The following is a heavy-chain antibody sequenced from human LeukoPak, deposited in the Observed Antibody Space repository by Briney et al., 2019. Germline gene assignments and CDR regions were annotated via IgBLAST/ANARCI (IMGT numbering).Heavy chain of an antibody. CDR2: IWYDGSNK. V-gene: IGHV3-33*01. D-gene: IGHD3-3*01. Sequence: RGSLRLSCAASGFTFSSYGMHWVRQAPGKGLEWVAVIWYDGSNKYYADSVKGRFTISRDNSKNTLYLQMNSLRAEDTAVYYCARVAAEDFWSGYYIPRYYYYGMDVWGQGTTVTVSS. J-gene: IGHJ6*02. CDR3: ARVAAEDFWSGYYIPRYYYYGMDV. CDR1: GFTFSSYG.